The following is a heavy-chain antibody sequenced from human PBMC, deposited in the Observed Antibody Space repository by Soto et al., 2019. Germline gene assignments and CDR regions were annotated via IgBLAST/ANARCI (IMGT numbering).Heavy chain of an antibody. V-gene: IGHV3-11*01. CDR1: GYIFSDYY. CDR2: ISTSVTII. Sequence: QGQLVESGGGLVQPGGSLRLSCAASGYIFSDYYMTWIRQAPGKGLEWVSYISTSVTIISYADSVKGRFTISRDDAKNSLSLQMNSLGADDRAMYYCARAGGSGWSLDYWGQGTLVTVSS. J-gene: IGHJ4*02. D-gene: IGHD6-19*01. CDR3: ARAGGSGWSLDY.